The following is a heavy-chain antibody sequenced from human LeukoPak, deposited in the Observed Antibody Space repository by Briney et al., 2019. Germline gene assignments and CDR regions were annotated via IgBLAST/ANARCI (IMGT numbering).Heavy chain of an antibody. J-gene: IGHJ5*02. CDR2: ISYDGSNK. CDR1: GFTFSSYA. Sequence: GGSLRLSCAASGFTFSSYAMHWVRQAPGKGLEWVAVISYDGSNKYYADSVKGRFTISRDNSKNTLYLQMNSLRAEDTAVYYCARDSLWSWGQGTLVTVSS. V-gene: IGHV3-30-3*01. D-gene: IGHD3-10*01. CDR3: ARDSLWS.